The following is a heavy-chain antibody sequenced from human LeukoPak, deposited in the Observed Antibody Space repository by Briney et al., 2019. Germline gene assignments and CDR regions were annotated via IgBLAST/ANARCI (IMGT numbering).Heavy chain of an antibody. Sequence: SETLSLTCAVYGGSFSGYYWTLIRQPPGKGLEWIGVINHSGTTNYNPSLKSRVTISVDTSKNQFSLKLSSVTAADTAVYFCARSEGSGSTVLHYWGQGTLVTVSS. J-gene: IGHJ4*02. CDR1: GGSFSGYY. V-gene: IGHV4-34*01. D-gene: IGHD3-10*01. CDR2: INHSGTT. CDR3: ARSEGSGSTVLHY.